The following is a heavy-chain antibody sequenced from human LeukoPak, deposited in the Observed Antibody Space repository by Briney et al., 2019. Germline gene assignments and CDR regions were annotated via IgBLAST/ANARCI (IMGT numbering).Heavy chain of an antibody. D-gene: IGHD2-8*02. CDR2: ISWNSGNI. CDR3: AKGVSGGGYYYYYYMDV. J-gene: IGHJ6*03. Sequence: GGSLRLSCAASGLTFDDYAMHWVRQAPGKGLEWVAGISWNSGNIGYADSVKGRFTISRDNAKNSLYLQMNSLRAEDTAVYYCAKGVSGGGYYYYYYMDVWGRGTTVTISS. V-gene: IGHV3-9*01. CDR1: GLTFDDYA.